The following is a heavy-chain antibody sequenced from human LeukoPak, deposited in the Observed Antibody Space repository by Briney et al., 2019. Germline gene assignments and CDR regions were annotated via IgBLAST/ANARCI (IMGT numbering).Heavy chain of an antibody. CDR1: GFTFDDYA. V-gene: IGHV3-9*01. Sequence: GGSLRLSCAASGFTFDDYAMHWVRQAPGKGLEWVSGISWNSGSICYADSVKGRFTISRDNAKNSLYLQMNSLRAEDTALYYCAKDQYYDSSGYLDYWGQGTLVTVSS. D-gene: IGHD3-22*01. J-gene: IGHJ4*02. CDR3: AKDQYYDSSGYLDY. CDR2: ISWNSGSI.